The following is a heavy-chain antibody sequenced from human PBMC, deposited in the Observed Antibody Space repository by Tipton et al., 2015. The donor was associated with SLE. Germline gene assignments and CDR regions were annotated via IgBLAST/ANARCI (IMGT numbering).Heavy chain of an antibody. J-gene: IGHJ4*02. Sequence: TLSLTCAVSGGSIIRSSYCWTWIRQPAGKALEWIGHVYTTGRTDYNPSLQSRVTISVDTSKNQLSLKLTSVTAADTAVYYCARVNWGHCYGGSCYYLDSWGQGTLVTVAS. CDR3: ARVNWGHCYGGSCYYLDS. CDR2: VYTTGRT. CDR1: GGSIIRSSYC. D-gene: IGHD2-15*01. V-gene: IGHV4-61*09.